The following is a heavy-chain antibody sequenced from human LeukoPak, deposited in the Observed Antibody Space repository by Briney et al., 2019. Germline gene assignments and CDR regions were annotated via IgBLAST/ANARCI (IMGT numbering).Heavy chain of an antibody. CDR3: ARSHSMGSTDY. D-gene: IGHD2/OR15-2a*01. CDR2: IYYSGST. V-gene: IGHV4-61*01. J-gene: IGHJ4*02. CDR1: GGSVSSGSYY. Sequence: KPSETLSLTCTVSGGSVSSGSYYWSWIRQPPGKGLEWIGYIYYSGSTNYNPSLKSRVTISVDTSKNQFSLKLSSVTAADTAVYYCARSHSMGSTDYWGQGTLVTVSS.